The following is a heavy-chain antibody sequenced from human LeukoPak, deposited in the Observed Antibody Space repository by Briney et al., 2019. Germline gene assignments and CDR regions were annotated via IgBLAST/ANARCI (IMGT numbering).Heavy chain of an antibody. CDR3: ARERRAGYCSGASCYHYWYFDL. D-gene: IGHD2-15*01. J-gene: IGHJ2*01. CDR2: IYYSGST. Sequence: VKPSETLSLTCTVSGGSISSYYWSWIRQPPGKGLEWIGYIYYSGSTNYNPSLKSRVTISVDTSKNQFSLKLSSVTAADTAVYYCARERRAGYCSGASCYHYWYFDLWGRGTLVTVSS. V-gene: IGHV4-59*01. CDR1: GGSISSYY.